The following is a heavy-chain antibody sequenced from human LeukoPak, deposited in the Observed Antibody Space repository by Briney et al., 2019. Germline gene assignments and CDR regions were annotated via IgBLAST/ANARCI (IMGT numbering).Heavy chain of an antibody. CDR1: GYIFTSYA. CDR3: ATDYCSSTSCSYFDY. D-gene: IGHD2-2*01. J-gene: IGHJ4*02. V-gene: IGHV7-4-1*02. CDR2: INTNTGNP. Sequence: ASVKVSCKASGYIFTSYAMNWVRQAPGQGLEWMGWINTNTGNPTYAQGFTGRFVFSLDTSVSTAYLQISSLKAEDTAVYYCATDYCSSTSCSYFDYWGQGTLVTVSS.